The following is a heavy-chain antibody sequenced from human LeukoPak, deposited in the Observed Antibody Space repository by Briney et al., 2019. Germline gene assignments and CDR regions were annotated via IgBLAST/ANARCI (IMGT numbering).Heavy chain of an antibody. D-gene: IGHD3-22*01. V-gene: IGHV1-8*01. CDR3: ARVSQTPAYYYTSGYYYHGY. CDR1: GYTFSAYD. CDR2: MNPNSGNT. J-gene: IGHJ4*02. Sequence: GASAKVSCKASGYTFSAYDINWVRQATGQGLEWMGWMNPNSGNTGFAQKFQGRVTMTRDTSINTAYMELSNLRSEDTAVYYCARVSQTPAYYYTSGYYYHGYWGQGTRVTVSS.